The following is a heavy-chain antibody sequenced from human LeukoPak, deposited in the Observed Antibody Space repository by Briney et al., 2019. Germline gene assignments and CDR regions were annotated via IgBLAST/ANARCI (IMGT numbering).Heavy chain of an antibody. Sequence: SETLSLTCAVSGGSISSGGYSWSWIRQHPGKGLEWIGYIYYSGSTYYNPSLKSRVTISADTSKNQFSLKLSSVTAADTAVYYCARAHPGGHYFDYWGQGTLVTVSS. D-gene: IGHD3-10*01. CDR3: ARAHPGGHYFDY. CDR1: GGSISSGGYS. CDR2: IYYSGST. J-gene: IGHJ4*02. V-gene: IGHV4-31*11.